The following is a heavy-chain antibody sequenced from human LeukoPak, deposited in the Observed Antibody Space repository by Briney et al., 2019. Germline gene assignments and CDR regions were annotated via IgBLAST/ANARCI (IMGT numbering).Heavy chain of an antibody. V-gene: IGHV1-2*02. CDR2: INPNSGGT. Sequence: VASVRVSCKASGYTFTGYYMHWVRQAPGQGLEWMGWINPNSGGTSFAQKFQGRATMTRDTSISTAYMELNRLRSDDTAVYYCTRTYYYDSSGNYFDYWGQGSLVTVSS. CDR1: GYTFTGYY. CDR3: TRTYYYDSSGNYFDY. J-gene: IGHJ4*02. D-gene: IGHD3-22*01.